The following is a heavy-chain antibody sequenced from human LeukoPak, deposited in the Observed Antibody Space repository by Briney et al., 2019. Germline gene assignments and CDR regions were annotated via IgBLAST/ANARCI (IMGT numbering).Heavy chain of an antibody. CDR3: ARVRRRRYYDILTGYFEFDY. CDR1: GASISSSSYY. D-gene: IGHD3-9*01. V-gene: IGHV4-39*07. CDR2: IYHSGST. J-gene: IGHJ4*02. Sequence: SETLSLTCTVSGASISSSSYYWGWIRQPPGKGLEWIGEIYHSGSTNYNPSLKSRVTISVDKSKNQFSLKLSSVTAADTAVYYCARVRRRRYYDILTGYFEFDYWGQGTLVTVSS.